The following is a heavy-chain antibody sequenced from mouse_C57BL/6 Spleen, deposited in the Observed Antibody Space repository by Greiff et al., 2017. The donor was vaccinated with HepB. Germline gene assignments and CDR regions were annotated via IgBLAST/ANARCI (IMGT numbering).Heavy chain of an antibody. CDR1: GFTFSRYA. Sequence: EVMLVESGEGLVKPGGSLKLSCAASGFTFSRYAMSWVRQTPEKRLEWVAYISSGGDYIYYADTVKGRFPISRDNARITLYLQMSSLKSEYTAMYYCTRDNLGAVGAMDYWGQGTSVTVSS. CDR2: ISSGGDYI. CDR3: TRDNLGAVGAMDY. J-gene: IGHJ4*01. V-gene: IGHV5-9-1*02. D-gene: IGHD6-1*01.